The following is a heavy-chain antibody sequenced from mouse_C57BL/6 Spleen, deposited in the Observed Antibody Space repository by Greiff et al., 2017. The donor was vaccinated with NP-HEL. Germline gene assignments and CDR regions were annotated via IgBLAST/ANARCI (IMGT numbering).Heavy chain of an antibody. V-gene: IGHV1-64*01. Sequence: QVQLQQPGAELVKPGASVKLSCKASGYTFTSYWMHWVKQRPGQGLEWIGMIHPNSGSTNYNEKFKSKATLTVDKSSSTAYMQLSSLTSEDSAVYYCARDNWDGYYFDYWGQGTTLTVSS. D-gene: IGHD4-1*01. CDR1: GYTFTSYW. CDR2: IHPNSGST. CDR3: ARDNWDGYYFDY. J-gene: IGHJ2*01.